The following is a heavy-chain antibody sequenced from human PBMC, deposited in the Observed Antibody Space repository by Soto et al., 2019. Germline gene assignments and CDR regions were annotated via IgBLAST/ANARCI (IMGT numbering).Heavy chain of an antibody. CDR2: IYHSGST. Sequence: SETLSVTCAVSGGSISSSNWWSWVRQPPGRGLEWIGEIYHSGSTNYNPSLKSRVTISVDKSKNQFSLKLSSVTAADTAVYYCARSQQLVRWFDPWGQGTLVTVSS. J-gene: IGHJ5*02. D-gene: IGHD6-13*01. V-gene: IGHV4-4*02. CDR1: GGSISSSNW. CDR3: ARSQQLVRWFDP.